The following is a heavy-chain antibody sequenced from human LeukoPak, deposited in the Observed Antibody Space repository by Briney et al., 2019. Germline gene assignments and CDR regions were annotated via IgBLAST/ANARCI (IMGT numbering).Heavy chain of an antibody. CDR3: ARARYGDYLDY. J-gene: IGHJ4*02. CDR2: IKQDGSEK. D-gene: IGHD4-17*01. CDR1: GFTFSSYW. Sequence: PGGSLRLSCAASGFTFSSYWMSWVRQAPGKGLEWVANIKQDGSEKYYVDSVKGRFTISRDNAKKSLYLQMNSLRAEDTAVYYCARARYGDYLDYWGQGTLVTVSS. V-gene: IGHV3-7*02.